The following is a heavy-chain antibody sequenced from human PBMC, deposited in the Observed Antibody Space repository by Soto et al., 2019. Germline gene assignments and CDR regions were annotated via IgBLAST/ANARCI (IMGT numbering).Heavy chain of an antibody. V-gene: IGHV4-59*08. CDR1: GGSISSYY. J-gene: IGHJ6*03. CDR2: IYYSGST. D-gene: IGHD1-1*01. Sequence: SETLSLTCTVSGGSISSYYWSWIRQPPGKGLEWIGYIYYSGSTNYNPSLKSRVTISVDTSKNQFSLKLSSVTAAATAVYYCARIVMEREYYYYYYMDVWGKGTTVTVSS. CDR3: ARIVMEREYYYYYYMDV.